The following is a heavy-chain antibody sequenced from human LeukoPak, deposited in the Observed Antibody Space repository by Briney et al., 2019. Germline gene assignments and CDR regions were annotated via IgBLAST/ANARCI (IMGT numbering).Heavy chain of an antibody. CDR3: VFQSPRGVRGYYYYMDV. CDR1: GFTFSSYG. D-gene: IGHD3-10*02. Sequence: PGGSLRLSCAASGFTFSSYGMHRVRQAPGRGLEWVAFIRYDGSNKYYADSVKGRFTISRDNSKNTLYLQMNSLRAEDTAVYYCVFQSPRGVRGYYYYMDVWGKGTTVTISS. J-gene: IGHJ6*03. CDR2: IRYDGSNK. V-gene: IGHV3-30*02.